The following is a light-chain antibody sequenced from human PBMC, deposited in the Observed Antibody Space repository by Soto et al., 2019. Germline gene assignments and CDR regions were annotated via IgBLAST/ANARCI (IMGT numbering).Light chain of an antibody. CDR2: GAS. V-gene: IGKV3-15*01. CDR1: QSVSTN. Sequence: EIVMTQSPATLSVSPGERATLSCRASQSVSTNLAWYQQKPGQPPRVLIYGASTRATGIPARFSGSGSGTEFTLTISSLQSEDFAVYYCQHYNTLWGFGGGTKVEIK. J-gene: IGKJ4*01. CDR3: QHYNTLWG.